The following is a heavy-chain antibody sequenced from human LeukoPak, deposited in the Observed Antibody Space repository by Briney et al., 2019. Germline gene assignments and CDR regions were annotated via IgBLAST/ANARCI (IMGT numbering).Heavy chain of an antibody. J-gene: IGHJ4*02. D-gene: IGHD6-13*01. Sequence: ASVKVSCKASGYTFTSYGISWVRQAPGQGLEWMGWINPNSGGTNYAQKFQGRVTMTRDTSISTAYMELSRLRSDDTAVYYCEGIAAAGDFDYWGQGTLVTVSS. CDR2: INPNSGGT. CDR3: EGIAAAGDFDY. V-gene: IGHV1-2*02. CDR1: GYTFTSYG.